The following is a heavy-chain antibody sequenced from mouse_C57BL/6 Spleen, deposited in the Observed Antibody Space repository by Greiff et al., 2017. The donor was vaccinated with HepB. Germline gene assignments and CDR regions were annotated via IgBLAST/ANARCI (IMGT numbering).Heavy chain of an antibody. V-gene: IGHV1-81*01. Sequence: QVQLKQSGAELARPGASVKLSCKASGYTFTSYGISWVKQRTGQGLEWIGEIYPRSGNTYYNEKFKGKATLTADKSSSTAYMELRSLTSEDSAVYFCARRYYDYDVYWYFDVWGTGTTVTVSS. CDR3: ARRYYDYDVYWYFDV. J-gene: IGHJ1*03. D-gene: IGHD2-4*01. CDR1: GYTFTSYG. CDR2: IYPRSGNT.